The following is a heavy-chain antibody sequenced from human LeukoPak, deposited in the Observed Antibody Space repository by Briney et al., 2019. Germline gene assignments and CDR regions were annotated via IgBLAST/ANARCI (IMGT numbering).Heavy chain of an antibody. CDR3: ARDYYDSSGYVN. V-gene: IGHV4-59*01. CDR1: GGSISSYY. Sequence: PSETLSLICTVSGGSISSYYWSWIRQPPGKGLEWIGYIYYSGSTNYNPSLKSRVTISVDTSKNQFSLKLSSVTAADTAVYYCARDYYDSSGYVNWGQGTLVTVSS. CDR2: IYYSGST. J-gene: IGHJ4*02. D-gene: IGHD3-22*01.